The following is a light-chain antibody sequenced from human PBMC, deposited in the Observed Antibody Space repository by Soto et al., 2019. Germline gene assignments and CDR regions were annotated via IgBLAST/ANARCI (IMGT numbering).Light chain of an antibody. V-gene: IGLV2-14*01. CDR3: ISYTSRSTLV. CDR2: EVS. J-gene: IGLJ1*01. Sequence: QSALTQPASVSGSPGQSITVSCTGTSSDVGGYNYVSWYQQHPGKAPKLMIFEVSNRPSGVSNRFSGSKSGNTASLTISGLQAEDEADYYGISYTSRSTLVLGAGTKLTVL. CDR1: SSDVGGYNY.